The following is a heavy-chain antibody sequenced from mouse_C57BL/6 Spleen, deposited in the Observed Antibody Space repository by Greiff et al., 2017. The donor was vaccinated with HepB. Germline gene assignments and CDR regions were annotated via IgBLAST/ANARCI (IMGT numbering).Heavy chain of an antibody. Sequence: VQLQESGAELARPGASVKLSCKASGYTFTSYGISWVKQRTGQGLEWIGEIYPRSGNTYYNEKFKGKATLTADKSSSTAYMELRSLTSEDSAVYFCARRTGTPYYFDYWGQGTTLTVSS. V-gene: IGHV1-81*01. D-gene: IGHD4-1*01. CDR3: ARRTGTPYYFDY. J-gene: IGHJ2*01. CDR2: IYPRSGNT. CDR1: GYTFTSYG.